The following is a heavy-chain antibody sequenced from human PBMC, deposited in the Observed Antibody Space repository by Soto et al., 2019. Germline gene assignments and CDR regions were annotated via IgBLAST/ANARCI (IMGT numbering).Heavy chain of an antibody. D-gene: IGHD6-13*01. CDR1: GFTFSSYE. V-gene: IGHV3-48*03. Sequence: PGGSLRLSCAASGFTFSSYEMNWVRQAPGKGLEWVSYISSSGSTIYYADSVKGRFTISRDNAKNSLYLQMNSLRAEDTAVYYCVKDRDRSSWYFSPFDLWGRGTLVTV. CDR3: VKDRDRSSWYFSPFDL. J-gene: IGHJ2*01. CDR2: ISSSGSTI.